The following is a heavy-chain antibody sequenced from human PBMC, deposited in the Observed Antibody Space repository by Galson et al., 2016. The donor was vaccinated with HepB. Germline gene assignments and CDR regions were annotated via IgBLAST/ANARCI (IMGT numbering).Heavy chain of an antibody. CDR3: ARDNYYDTSGYYNAYQYYGMDV. J-gene: IGHJ6*02. Sequence: SVKVSCKASGGTFSSHAISWVRQAPGQGLEWMGVIIPAFPTPNYAQKFRGRVTITADASTSTAYMALSSLRSEDPAVYYWARDNYYDTSGYYNAYQYYGMDVWGQGTTVTVSS. V-gene: IGHV1-69*13. CDR2: IIPAFPTP. D-gene: IGHD3-22*01. CDR1: GGTFSSHA.